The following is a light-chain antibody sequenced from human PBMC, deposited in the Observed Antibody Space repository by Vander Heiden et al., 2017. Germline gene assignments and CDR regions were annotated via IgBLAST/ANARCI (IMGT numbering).Light chain of an antibody. V-gene: IGKV2-28*01. J-gene: IGKJ2*01. CDR1: QILQSSIRRNY. CDR2: WGS. Sequence: DTAMTQSPLSLPVTPREPASISCSSSQILQSSIRRNYLNWYVQKPGQSPHLLIYWGSNRASGVPDRFSGSGSGTDFTLKISSVEAEDIGVYYCRQAVQTPYTFGQGTKMEIK. CDR3: RQAVQTPYT.